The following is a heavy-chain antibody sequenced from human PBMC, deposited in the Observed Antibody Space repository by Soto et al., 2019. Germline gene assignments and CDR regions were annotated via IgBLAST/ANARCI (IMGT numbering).Heavy chain of an antibody. CDR1: GFTFSSYA. D-gene: IGHD2-21*01. J-gene: IGHJ4*02. V-gene: IGHV3-23*01. CDR2: ISGSGGST. CDR3: AKSEVIDYLFDY. Sequence: GSLRLSCAASGFTFSSYAMSWVRQAPGKGLEWVSAISGSGGSTYYADSVKGRFTISRDNSKNTLYLQMNSLRAEDTAVYYCAKSEVIDYLFDYWGQGTLVTVSS.